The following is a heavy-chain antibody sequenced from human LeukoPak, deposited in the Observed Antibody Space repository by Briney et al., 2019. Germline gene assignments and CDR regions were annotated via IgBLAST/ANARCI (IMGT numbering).Heavy chain of an antibody. Sequence: GGSLRLSCAASGFTFSNAWMSWVRQAPGKGLEWVGRIKSKIDGGTTDYAAPVKGRFTVSRDDSKNTLYLQMNSLKKEDTAVYYCTTDKVGAATFDYWGQGTLVTVSS. V-gene: IGHV3-15*01. J-gene: IGHJ4*02. D-gene: IGHD1-26*01. CDR1: GFTFSNAW. CDR2: IKSKIDGGTT. CDR3: TTDKVGAATFDY.